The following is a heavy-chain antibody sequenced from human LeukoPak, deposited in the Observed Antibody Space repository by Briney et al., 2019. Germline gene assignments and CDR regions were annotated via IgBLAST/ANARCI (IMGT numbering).Heavy chain of an antibody. D-gene: IGHD3-16*01. CDR3: AKDGGSSGLPYYFDY. CDR2: ISGSGGST. Sequence: GGSLRLSCAASGFTFGSYAMSWVRQAPGKGLEWVSAISGSGGSTYYAGSVKGRFTISRDNSKNTLYLQMNSLRAEDTAVYYCAKDGGSSGLPYYFDYWGQGTLVTVSS. CDR1: GFTFGSYA. J-gene: IGHJ4*02. V-gene: IGHV3-23*01.